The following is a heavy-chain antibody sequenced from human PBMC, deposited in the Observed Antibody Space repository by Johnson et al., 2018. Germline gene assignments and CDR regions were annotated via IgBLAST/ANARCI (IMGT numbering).Heavy chain of an antibody. V-gene: IGHV5-51*01. CDR2: IYPGDSDT. Sequence: VQLVQSGAEVKKPGESLKISCKGSGYSFTTYWIGWVRQMPGKGLEWMGIIYPGDSDTRYSPSFHGQVTTSTDKSLSTPYLQWRSLKAPDTAIYYCAIYSSSSDAFDIWGQGTMVTVSS. D-gene: IGHD6-6*01. J-gene: IGHJ3*02. CDR1: GYSFTTYW. CDR3: AIYSSSSDAFDI.